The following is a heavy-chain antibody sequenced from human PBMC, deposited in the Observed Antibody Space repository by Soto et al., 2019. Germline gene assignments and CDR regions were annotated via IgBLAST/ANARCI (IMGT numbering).Heavy chain of an antibody. V-gene: IGHV3-30*18. D-gene: IGHD6-6*01. CDR3: AKEMYPRTVLDSSSPWGDY. J-gene: IGHJ4*02. CDR2: MSYDGSHK. CDR1: GFTFSDYG. Sequence: GGSLRLSCEVSGFTFSDYGIHWVRQAPGKGLEWVAVMSYDGSHKYYADSVKGRFTISRDLSGNTLFLQMNSLRLEDTAVYFCAKEMYPRTVLDSSSPWGDYWGQGTLVTVYS.